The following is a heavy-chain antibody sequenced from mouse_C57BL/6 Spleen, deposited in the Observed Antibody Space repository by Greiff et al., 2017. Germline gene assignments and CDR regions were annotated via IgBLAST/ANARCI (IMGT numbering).Heavy chain of an antibody. Sequence: QVQLKESGAELVKPGASVKLSCKASGYTFTSYWMHWVKQRPGQGLEWIGMIHPNSGSTNYNEKFKSKATLTVDKSSSTAYMQLSSLTSEDSAVYYCARSGANWADYWGQGTTLTVSS. D-gene: IGHD4-1*01. CDR3: ARSGANWADY. CDR1: GYTFTSYW. CDR2: IHPNSGST. J-gene: IGHJ2*01. V-gene: IGHV1-64*01.